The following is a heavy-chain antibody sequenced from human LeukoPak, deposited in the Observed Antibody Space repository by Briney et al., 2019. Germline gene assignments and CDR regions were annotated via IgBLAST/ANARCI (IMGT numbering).Heavy chain of an antibody. V-gene: IGHV3-30*02. D-gene: IGHD1/OR15-1a*01. CDR2: IRYDGSNK. Sequence: VGSLRLSCAASGFTFSDYGIHWVRQAPGKGLEWVAFIRYDGSNKYYADSVKGRFTISRDNSKNTVYMQMNSLRADDKAVYYCAKEGTASKPSDLDYWGQGTLVTVSS. J-gene: IGHJ4*02. CDR1: GFTFSDYG. CDR3: AKEGTASKPSDLDY.